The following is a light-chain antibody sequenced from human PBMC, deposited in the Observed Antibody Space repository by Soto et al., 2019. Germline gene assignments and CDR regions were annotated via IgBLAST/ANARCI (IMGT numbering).Light chain of an antibody. J-gene: IGLJ1*01. CDR1: SSDVGGYNF. V-gene: IGLV2-14*03. CDR2: DVS. Sequence: QSALTQPASVSGSPGQSITLSCTGTSSDVGGYNFVSWYQQYPGKVPKLMIYDVSNRPLGVSNRFSGSKSGNTASLTISGLQAEDEADYYCSSYTSSSTLEVFGTGTKVTVL. CDR3: SSYTSSSTLEV.